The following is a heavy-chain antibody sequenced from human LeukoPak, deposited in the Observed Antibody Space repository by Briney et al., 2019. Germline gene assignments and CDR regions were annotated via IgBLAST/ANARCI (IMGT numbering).Heavy chain of an antibody. V-gene: IGHV1-18*01. CDR2: ISAYNGNT. Sequence: ASVKVSCKASGYTFTSYGISWVRQAPGQGLEWMGWISAYNGNTNYAQKLQGRVTMTTDTSTSTAYMELRSLRSDDTAVYYCARVHDSSGYYWSTIRTYYYYGMDVWGQGTTVIVSS. J-gene: IGHJ6*02. CDR3: ARVHDSSGYYWSTIRTYYYYGMDV. D-gene: IGHD3-22*01. CDR1: GYTFTSYG.